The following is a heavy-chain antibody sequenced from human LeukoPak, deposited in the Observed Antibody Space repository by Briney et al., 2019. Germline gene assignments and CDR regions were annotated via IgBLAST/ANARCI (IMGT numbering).Heavy chain of an antibody. V-gene: IGHV1-69*06. CDR2: IIPIFGTA. Sequence: SVKVSCKASGGTFSSYAISWVRQAPGQGLEWMGGIIPIFGTANYAQKFQGRVTITADKSTSTAYMELSSLRSEDTAVYYCARGWSGYYSFSWFDPWGQGTLVTVSS. CDR3: ARGWSGYYSFSWFDP. J-gene: IGHJ5*02. D-gene: IGHD3-3*01. CDR1: GGTFSSYA.